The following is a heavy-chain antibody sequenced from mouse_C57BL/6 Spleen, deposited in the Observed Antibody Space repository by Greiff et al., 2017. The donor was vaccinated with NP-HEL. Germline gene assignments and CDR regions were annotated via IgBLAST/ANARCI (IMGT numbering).Heavy chain of an antibody. J-gene: IGHJ1*03. V-gene: IGHV1-69*01. CDR1: GYTFTSYW. CDR2: INPSDGYT. CDR3: ARSNDYGSAHWYFDV. D-gene: IGHD1-1*01. Sequence: VQLQQSGAELVMPGASVKMSCKASGYTFTSYWMHWVKQRPGQGLEWIGEINPSDGYTNYNQKFKGKSTLTVDKSSSTAYMQLSSLTSEDSAVYYCARSNDYGSAHWYFDVWGTGTTVTVSS.